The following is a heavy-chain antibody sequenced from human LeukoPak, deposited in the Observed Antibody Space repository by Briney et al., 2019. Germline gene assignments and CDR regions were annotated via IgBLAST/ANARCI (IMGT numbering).Heavy chain of an antibody. Sequence: KSGGSLRLSCAASGFTFSSYSMNWVRQAPGKGLEWVSSISSSSYIYYADSVKGRFTISRDNAKNSLYLQMNSLRAEDTAVYYCARDPGDYSNYRYFDYWGQGTLVTVSS. V-gene: IGHV3-21*01. D-gene: IGHD4-11*01. CDR2: ISSSSYI. J-gene: IGHJ4*02. CDR3: ARDPGDYSNYRYFDY. CDR1: GFTFSSYS.